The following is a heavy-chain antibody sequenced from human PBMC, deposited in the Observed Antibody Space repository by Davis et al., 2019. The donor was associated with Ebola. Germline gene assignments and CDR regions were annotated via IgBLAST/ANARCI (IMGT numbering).Heavy chain of an antibody. Sequence: SETLSLTCAVYDGSFSSYYWSWIRQAPGKGLEWIGEVTRTGTINYNPSLGSRVAMSIDTPKNLFSLELTSLTAADTAVYYCARLDELISDYWYFDLWGRGTLVTVSS. J-gene: IGHJ2*01. CDR1: DGSFSSYY. V-gene: IGHV4-34*01. CDR2: VTRTGTI. CDR3: ARLDELISDYWYFDL. D-gene: IGHD1-7*01.